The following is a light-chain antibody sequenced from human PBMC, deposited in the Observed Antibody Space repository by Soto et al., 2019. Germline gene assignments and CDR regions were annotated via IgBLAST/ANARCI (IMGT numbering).Light chain of an antibody. V-gene: IGLV2-11*01. J-gene: IGLJ3*02. CDR1: SSDVGGYNY. CDR3: CSYARNSLGV. CDR2: DVS. Sequence: QSALTQPRSVSGSPGQSVTISRTGTSSDVGGYNYVSWYQQHPGKAPKLMIYDVSKWPSGVPDRFSGSKSGNTASLTISGLQAEDEADYYFCSYARNSLGVFGGGTKLTVL.